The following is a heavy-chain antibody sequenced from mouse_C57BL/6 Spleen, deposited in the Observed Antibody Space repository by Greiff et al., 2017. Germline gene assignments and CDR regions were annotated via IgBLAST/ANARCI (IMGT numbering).Heavy chain of an antibody. CDR1: GYTFTSYG. J-gene: IGHJ1*03. V-gene: IGHV1-81*01. Sequence: VQLQESGAELARPGASVKLSCKASGYTFTSYGISWVKQRTGQGLEWIGEIYPRSGNTYYNEKFKGKATLTADKSSSTAYMELRSLTSEDSAVYFGASHYYGSSYGGFDVWGTGTTVTVSS. D-gene: IGHD1-1*01. CDR2: IYPRSGNT. CDR3: ASHYYGSSYGGFDV.